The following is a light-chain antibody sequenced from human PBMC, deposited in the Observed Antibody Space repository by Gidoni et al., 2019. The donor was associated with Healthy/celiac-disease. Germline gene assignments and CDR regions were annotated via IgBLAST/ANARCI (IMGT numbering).Light chain of an antibody. CDR3: VLYMGSGISV. Sequence: QTVVTHEPAFSVSPGRTVKLTCGLSSGSVSPSYYPSWYQQTPGQSPPTRIYSTNTRSSGVPDRFSGSSLGNKAALTITGAQADEESDYYCVLYMGSGISVFGGGTKLTVL. V-gene: IGLV8-61*01. J-gene: IGLJ3*02. CDR2: STN. CDR1: SGSVSPSYY.